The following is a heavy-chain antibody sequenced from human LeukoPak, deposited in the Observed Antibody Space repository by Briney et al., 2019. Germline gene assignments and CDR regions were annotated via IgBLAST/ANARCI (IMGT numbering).Heavy chain of an antibody. D-gene: IGHD5-12*01. CDR1: GGSFSGYY. CDR2: INHSGST. J-gene: IGHJ4*02. CDR3: ARVDAWLRAGAARY. Sequence: SETLSLTCAVYGGSFSGYYWSWIRQPPGKGLEWIGEINHSGSTNYNPSLKSRVTISVDTSKNQFSLKLSSVTAADTAVYYCARVDAWLRAGAARYWGQGTLVTVSS. V-gene: IGHV4-34*01.